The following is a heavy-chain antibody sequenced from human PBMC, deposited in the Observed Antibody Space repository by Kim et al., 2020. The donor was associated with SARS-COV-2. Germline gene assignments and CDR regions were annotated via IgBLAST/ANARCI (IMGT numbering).Heavy chain of an antibody. Sequence: YNPSLKSRVTISVDTSKNQFSLKLSSVTAADTAVYYCARHLDSSSALCDYWGQGTLVTVSS. CDR3: ARHLDSSSALCDY. J-gene: IGHJ4*02. V-gene: IGHV4-39*01. D-gene: IGHD6-13*01.